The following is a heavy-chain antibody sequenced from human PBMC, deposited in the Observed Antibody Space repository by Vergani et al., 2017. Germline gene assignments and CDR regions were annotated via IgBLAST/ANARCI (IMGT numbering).Heavy chain of an antibody. CDR1: GFTFGSYS. Sequence: EENLVESGGGLVKPGGSLRLSCVASGFTFGSYSVNWVRQAPGRGLEWVSSISSSGNYVYYTASVKGRFSISRDNAKNTVFLQMNNLRADDAGVYYCVRTEYCTGIACNTRFDSWGQGALVTVSS. J-gene: IGHJ5*01. V-gene: IGHV3-21*01. D-gene: IGHD2-8*02. CDR3: VRTEYCTGIACNTRFDS. CDR2: ISSSGNYV.